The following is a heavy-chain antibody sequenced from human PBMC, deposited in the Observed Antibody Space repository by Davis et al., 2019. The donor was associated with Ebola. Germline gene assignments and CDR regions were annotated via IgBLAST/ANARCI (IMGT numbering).Heavy chain of an antibody. D-gene: IGHD6-13*01. J-gene: IGHJ4*02. V-gene: IGHV4-59*08. CDR3: ARVVGAAGHPVDY. CDR1: GGSISSYY. CDR2: IYYSGST. Sequence: GSLRLSCTVSGGSISSYYWSWIRQPPGKGLEWIGYIYYSGSTNYNPSLKSRVTISVDTSKNQFSLKLSSVTAADTAGYYCARVVGAAGHPVDYWGQGTLVTVSS.